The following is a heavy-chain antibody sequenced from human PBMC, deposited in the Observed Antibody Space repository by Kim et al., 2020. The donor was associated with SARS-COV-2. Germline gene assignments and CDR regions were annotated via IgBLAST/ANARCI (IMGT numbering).Heavy chain of an antibody. V-gene: IGHV3-30*18. CDR1: GFIFSSYA. J-gene: IGHJ6*02. CDR3: ANQRDGYKNYYYYGMDV. Sequence: GGSLRLSCAASGFIFSSYAMHWVRQAPGKGLEWVAVISYDGGNKYYADSVKGRFTISRDNSKNTLYLQVNSLRPEDTAVYYCANQRDGYKNYYYYGMDVWGQGTTVTVSS. D-gene: IGHD5-12*01. CDR2: ISYDGGNK.